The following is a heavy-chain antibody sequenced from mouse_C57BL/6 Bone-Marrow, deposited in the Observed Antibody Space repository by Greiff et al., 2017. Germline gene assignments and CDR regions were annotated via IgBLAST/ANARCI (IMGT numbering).Heavy chain of an antibody. J-gene: IGHJ2*01. CDR1: GFNIKDDY. D-gene: IGHD2-3*01. CDR3: SAFDGNYFDF. CDR2: IDPEIGDT. Sequence: EVQLQQSGAELVRPGASVKLSCTASGFNIKDDYIHWVKQRPEQGLEWIGWIDPEIGDTEYASKFQGKATITSNTSSNTAYLQLSSLTSEDTAVYYCSAFDGNYFDFWGQGTPLTVAS. V-gene: IGHV14-4*01.